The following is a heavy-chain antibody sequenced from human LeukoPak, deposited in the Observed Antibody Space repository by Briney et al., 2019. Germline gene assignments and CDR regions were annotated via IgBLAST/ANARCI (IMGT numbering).Heavy chain of an antibody. J-gene: IGHJ4*02. V-gene: IGHV7-4-1*02. CDR1: GGTFSSYA. CDR3: ATYDYGATVDY. D-gene: IGHD4/OR15-4a*01. Sequence: ASVKVSCKASGGTFSSYAISWVRQAPGQGLEWMGWINTQTGNPTYAQGFTGRFVFSLDTSVSTAYLQINSLKAEDTAVYYCATYDYGATVDYWGQGTLVTISS. CDR2: INTQTGNP.